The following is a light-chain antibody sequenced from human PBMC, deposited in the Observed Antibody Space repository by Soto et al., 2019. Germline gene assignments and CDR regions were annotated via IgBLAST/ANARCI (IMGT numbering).Light chain of an antibody. V-gene: IGLV2-8*01. CDR3: ASYGGINTF. CDR1: SSDVGAYNF. Sequence: QSALTQPPSASGSPGQSVTISCTGTSSDVGAYNFVSWYQQHPGKVPKLLIYEVTKRPSGVPDRFSGSKSGNTASLTVSGLQDEDEADYYCASYGGINTFFGTGTKLTVL. CDR2: EVT. J-gene: IGLJ1*01.